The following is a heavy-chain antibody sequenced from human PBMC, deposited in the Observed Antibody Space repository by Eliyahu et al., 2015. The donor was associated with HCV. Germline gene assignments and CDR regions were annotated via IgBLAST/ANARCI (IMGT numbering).Heavy chain of an antibody. Sequence: EVQLVESGGGLVKPGGSLRLSCAASGFTFSNAWMSWVRQAPGKGLEWVGRIKSKTDGGTTDYAAPVKGRFTISRDDSKNTLYLQMNSLKTEDTAVYYCTTGLGDYDYVWGSYRPILGTISKDYWGQGTLVTVSS. CDR3: TTGLGDYDYVWGSYRPILGTISKDY. D-gene: IGHD3-16*02. J-gene: IGHJ4*02. CDR2: IKSKTDGGTT. CDR1: GFTFSNAW. V-gene: IGHV3-15*01.